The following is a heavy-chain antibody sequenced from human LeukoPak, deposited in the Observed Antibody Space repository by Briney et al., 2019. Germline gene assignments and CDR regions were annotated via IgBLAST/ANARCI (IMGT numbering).Heavy chain of an antibody. CDR3: AREKGYYDSSGYYFAGDWFDP. CDR2: ISAYNGNT. J-gene: IGHJ5*02. Sequence: ASVKVSCKASGYTFTSYGISWVRQAPGQGLEWMGWISAYNGNTNYAQKLQGRVTMTTDTSTSTAYMELGSLRSDDTAVYYCAREKGYYDSSGYYFAGDWFDPWGQGTLVTVSS. V-gene: IGHV1-18*01. D-gene: IGHD3-22*01. CDR1: GYTFTSYG.